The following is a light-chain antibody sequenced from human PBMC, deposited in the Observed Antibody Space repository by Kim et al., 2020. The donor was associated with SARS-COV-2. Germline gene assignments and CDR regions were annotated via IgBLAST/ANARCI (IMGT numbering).Light chain of an antibody. J-gene: IGLJ1*01. V-gene: IGLV1-44*01. CDR1: SSNIGINV. Sequence: ELTQPPSASGTPGQRVTISCSGSSSNIGINVVNWYQQLPGTAPKLLIYDSNQRPSGVLDRFSGSKSGTLASLAISGLQSEDEADYFCATWDDSLTGFVLGTGTKVTVL. CDR3: ATWDDSLTGFV. CDR2: DSN.